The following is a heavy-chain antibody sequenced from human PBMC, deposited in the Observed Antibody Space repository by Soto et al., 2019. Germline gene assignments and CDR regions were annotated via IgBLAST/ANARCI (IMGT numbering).Heavy chain of an antibody. CDR2: ISYDGSNK. V-gene: IGHV3-30*18. Sequence: GGSLRLSCEASGFTFSRYGMHWVRQAPGKGLEWVAVISYDGSNKYYADSVKGRFTISRDNSKNTLYLQMNSLRAEDTAVYYCAKGGGYSGYDSLYYYYMDVWGKGTTVTVSS. D-gene: IGHD5-12*01. CDR3: AKGGGYSGYDSLYYYYMDV. J-gene: IGHJ6*03. CDR1: GFTFSRYG.